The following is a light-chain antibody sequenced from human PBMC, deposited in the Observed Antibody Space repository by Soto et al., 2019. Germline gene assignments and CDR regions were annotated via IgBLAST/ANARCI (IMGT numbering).Light chain of an antibody. CDR1: SSDVGVYNY. CDR2: DVT. J-gene: IGLJ2*01. Sequence: QSALTQPRSVSGSPGQSVTISCTGTSSDVGVYNYISWYQQNPGKAPKLMIYDVTKRPSGVPDRFSGSKSGNTASLTISGLQAEDEADYYCSSYTSSSTLVVFGGGTKVTVL. V-gene: IGLV2-11*01. CDR3: SSYTSSSTLVV.